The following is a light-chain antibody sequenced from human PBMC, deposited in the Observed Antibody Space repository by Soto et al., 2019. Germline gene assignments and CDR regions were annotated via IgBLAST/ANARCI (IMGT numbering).Light chain of an antibody. CDR1: QSISSY. J-gene: IGKJ5*01. V-gene: IGKV1-39*01. CDR3: QQANSFPIT. Sequence: DIQMTQSPSSQSASVGDRVTITCRASQSISSYLNWYQQKPGKAPKLLIYAASSLQSGVPSRFSGSGSGTDFILTISSLQPEDFATYYCQQANSFPITFGQGTRVEIK. CDR2: AAS.